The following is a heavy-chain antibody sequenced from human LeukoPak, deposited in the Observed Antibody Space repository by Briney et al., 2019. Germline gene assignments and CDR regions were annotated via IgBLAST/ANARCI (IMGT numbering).Heavy chain of an antibody. Sequence: ASVKVSCKASGYTFTGYYMHWVRQAPGQGLEWMGWINPNSGGTNYAQKFQGRVTMTRDTSISTAYMELSRLRSDDTAVYYCARESGPVRVFGYGMDVWGQGTTVTVSS. D-gene: IGHD1-26*01. CDR3: ARESGPVRVFGYGMDV. CDR1: GYTFTGYY. V-gene: IGHV1-2*02. CDR2: INPNSGGT. J-gene: IGHJ6*02.